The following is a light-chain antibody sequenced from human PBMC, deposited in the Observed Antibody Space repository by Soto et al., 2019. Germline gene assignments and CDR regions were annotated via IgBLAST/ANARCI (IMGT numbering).Light chain of an antibody. CDR1: GSNIGAGYN. CDR2: ANS. J-gene: IGLJ2*01. CDR3: QSYDSSLSGSV. V-gene: IGLV1-40*01. Sequence: QSVLTQPPSVSGAPGQRVTISCTGSGSNIGAGYNVHWYQQLPGTAPKLLIYANSNWPSGVPDRFSGSKSGTSASLAITGLQAEDEADYYCQSYDSSLSGSVFGGGTKLTVL.